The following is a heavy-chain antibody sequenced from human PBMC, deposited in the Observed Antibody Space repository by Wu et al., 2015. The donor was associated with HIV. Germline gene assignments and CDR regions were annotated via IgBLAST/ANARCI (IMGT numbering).Heavy chain of an antibody. CDR1: GYSFTSFN. CDR2: MDPKTGSA. Sequence: QVQLIQSGTVVQKPGTSVRVSCKISGYSFTSFNINWIRQVHGRGLEWMGWMDPKTGSAAFGRNFQGRVSMTRNNSISTAYMDLSRVTSDDTAIYYCARVESSLLPHSYLEYFQHWGQGTRVVVSS. D-gene: IGHD3-3*01. CDR3: ARVESSLLPHSYLEYFQH. V-gene: IGHV1-8*02. J-gene: IGHJ1*01.